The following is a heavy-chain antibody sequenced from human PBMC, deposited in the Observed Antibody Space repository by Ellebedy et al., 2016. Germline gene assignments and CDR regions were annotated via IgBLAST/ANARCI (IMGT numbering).Heavy chain of an antibody. CDR3: TVFLAYCGGDCPNYFDF. J-gene: IGHJ4*02. V-gene: IGHV3-73*01. CDR1: GFTFSGSA. Sequence: GGSLRLXCAASGFTFSGSAMHWVRQASGKGLEWVGRIRSKANSYATAYAASVKGRFTISRDDSKNTAYLQMNSLRTEDTAVYYCTVFLAYCGGDCPNYFDFWGQGTLVTVSS. CDR2: IRSKANSYAT. D-gene: IGHD2-21*02.